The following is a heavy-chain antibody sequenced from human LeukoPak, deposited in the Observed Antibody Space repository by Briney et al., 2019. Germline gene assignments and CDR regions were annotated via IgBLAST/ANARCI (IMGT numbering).Heavy chain of an antibody. Sequence: SVKVSCTASGGTFSSYAISWVRQAPGQGLEWMGGIIPIFGTANYAQKFQGRVTITADESTSTAYMELSSLKSEDTAVYYCARDGHGEGFQHWGQGTLVTVSS. V-gene: IGHV1-69*13. D-gene: IGHD3-10*01. CDR3: ARDGHGEGFQH. CDR1: GGTFSSYA. J-gene: IGHJ1*01. CDR2: IIPIFGTA.